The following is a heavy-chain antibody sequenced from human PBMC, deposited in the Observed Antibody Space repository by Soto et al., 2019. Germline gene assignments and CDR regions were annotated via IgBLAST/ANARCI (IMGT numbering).Heavy chain of an antibody. CDR3: AREGDDSSGYYSLDY. V-gene: IGHV1-2*02. J-gene: IGHJ4*02. Sequence: ASVKVSCKASGYTFTGYYMHWVRQAPGQGLEWMGWINPNSGGTNYAQKFQGRVTMTRDTSISTAYMELSRLRSDDTAVYYCAREGDDSSGYYSLDYWGQGTLVTVSS. D-gene: IGHD3-22*01. CDR2: INPNSGGT. CDR1: GYTFTGYY.